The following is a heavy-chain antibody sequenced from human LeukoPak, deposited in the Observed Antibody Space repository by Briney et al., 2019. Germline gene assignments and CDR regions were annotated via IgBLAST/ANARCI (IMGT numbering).Heavy chain of an antibody. V-gene: IGHV3-23*01. CDR1: GFTFSNYA. J-gene: IGHJ4*02. CDR3: AKYFYDSSTYSFDY. Sequence: PGGSLRLSCAASGFTFSNYAMSSVRQAPGKGLEWVSSIGSGGTTYYADSVKGRITISRDNSKNTLFLQMNSLRAEDTAVYYCAKYFYDSSTYSFDYWGQGTLVTVSS. D-gene: IGHD3-22*01. CDR2: IGSGGTT.